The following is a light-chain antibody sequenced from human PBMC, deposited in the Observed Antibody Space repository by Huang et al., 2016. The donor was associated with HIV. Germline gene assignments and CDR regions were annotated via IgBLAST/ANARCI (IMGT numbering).Light chain of an antibody. V-gene: IGKV3-15*01. J-gene: IGKJ4*01. Sequence: IVMTQSPATLYVSPGERVTVSCRANRSVSSNLAWYQQRPGQAPRLLIYGSSPRAPGIPARFSGSGSGTDFSLTISSRQSEDFALYYCQQYNNWLLSFGGGTRVDIE. CDR2: GSS. CDR1: RSVSSN. CDR3: QQYNNWLLS.